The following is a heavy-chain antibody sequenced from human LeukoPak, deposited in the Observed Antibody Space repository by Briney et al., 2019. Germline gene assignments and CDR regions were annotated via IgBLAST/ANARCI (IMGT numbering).Heavy chain of an antibody. Sequence: SETLSLTCAVSGGSISSSNWWSWIRQPPGKGLEWLGSINYGGSTHYNPFLKSRATISLDTSKNQFSLKLKSLTAADAAVYYCASTGVGASSSDLDYWGQGTLVTVSS. J-gene: IGHJ4*02. V-gene: IGHV4-39*01. CDR2: INYGGST. D-gene: IGHD1-26*01. CDR1: GGSISSSNW. CDR3: ASTGVGASSSDLDY.